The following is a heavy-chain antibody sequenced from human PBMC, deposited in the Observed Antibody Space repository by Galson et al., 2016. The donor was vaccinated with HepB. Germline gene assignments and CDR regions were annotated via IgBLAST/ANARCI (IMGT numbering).Heavy chain of an antibody. CDR1: GDSIISNNW. CDR2: VYHTGST. D-gene: IGHD6-13*01. Sequence: SETLSLTCVVSGDSIISNNWWAWVRQSPGKGLEWIGQVYHTGSTYYNPSLKSRVTISVDTSKNQFSLKLSSVTAADTAVYYCARDGSAAGTSLDYWGQGTLVTVSS. V-gene: IGHV4/OR15-8*01. CDR3: ARDGSAAGTSLDY. J-gene: IGHJ4*02.